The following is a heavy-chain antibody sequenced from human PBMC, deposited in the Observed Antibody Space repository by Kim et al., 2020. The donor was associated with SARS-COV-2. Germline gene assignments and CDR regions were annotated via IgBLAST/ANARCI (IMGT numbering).Heavy chain of an antibody. V-gene: IGHV3-23*01. Sequence: GGSLRLSCAASGFTFSSYAMTWVRQAPGKGLEWISTISGRGATTYYADSVRGRFSVSRDNSKTTLYLQMSSLGGEDTAVYYCAKDRLPHCGGDCYIFDLWGQGTLVTVSS. CDR2: ISGRGATT. J-gene: IGHJ4*02. CDR1: GFTFSSYA. CDR3: AKDRLPHCGGDCYIFDL. D-gene: IGHD2-21*02.